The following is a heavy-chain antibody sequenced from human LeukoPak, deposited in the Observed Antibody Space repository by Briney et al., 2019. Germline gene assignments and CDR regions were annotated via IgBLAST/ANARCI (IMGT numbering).Heavy chain of an antibody. J-gene: IGHJ6*03. D-gene: IGHD3-10*01. CDR2: ISGSGDST. CDR3: AKARHYDSGSYYINYYYYYMDV. Sequence: PGGSLRLSCAATGFTFSTYAMSWVRQAPGKGLEWVSSISGSGDSTYYADSVKGRFTISRDNSKNTLYLQMNSLRAEDTAIYYCAKARHYDSGSYYINYYYYYMDVWGKGTTVTVSS. CDR1: GFTFSTYA. V-gene: IGHV3-23*01.